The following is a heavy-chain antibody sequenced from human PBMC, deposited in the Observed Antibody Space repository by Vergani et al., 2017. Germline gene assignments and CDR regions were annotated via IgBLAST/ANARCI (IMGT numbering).Heavy chain of an antibody. D-gene: IGHD5-12*01. CDR1: GDSISSNNF. J-gene: IGHJ4*02. CDR2: VCHTEDT. CDR3: ANIGYRRWGYYFDY. V-gene: IGHV4-4*03. Sequence: QVQLQESGPGLVKPPGTLSLTCAVSGDSISSNNFWTWVRQPPGKGLEWIGEVCHTEDTKYSPSLKSGVTVSVDASRNLFSLRLNSVTAADTAVYYCANIGYRRWGYYFDYWSQGILVTVSS.